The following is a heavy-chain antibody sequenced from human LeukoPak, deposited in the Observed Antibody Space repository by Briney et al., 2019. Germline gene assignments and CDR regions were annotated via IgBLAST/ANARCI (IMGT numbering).Heavy chain of an antibody. J-gene: IGHJ4*02. D-gene: IGHD3-22*01. Sequence: PGGSLRLSCAASGFTLSSYWMSWVRQAPGKGLEWVANIKQDGSEKYYVDSVRGRFTISRDNAKNSLYLQMNSLRAEDTAVYYCARDQVIGYYDSSGPPDYWGQGTLVTVSS. CDR1: GFTLSSYW. CDR2: IKQDGSEK. V-gene: IGHV3-7*01. CDR3: ARDQVIGYYDSSGPPDY.